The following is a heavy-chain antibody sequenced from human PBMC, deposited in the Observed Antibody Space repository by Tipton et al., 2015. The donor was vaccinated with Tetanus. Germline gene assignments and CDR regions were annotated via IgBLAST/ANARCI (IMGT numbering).Heavy chain of an antibody. CDR3: ARAHCTDGVCNFGF. CDR1: GYIFNNCW. D-gene: IGHD2-8*01. J-gene: IGHJ4*02. CDR2: IYPGDSDT. Sequence: QLVQSGGEVKKPGESLKISCKGSGYIFNNCWIGWVRQKPGKGLEWMGIIYPGDSDTRYSPSFQGQVTISVDKSINTAYLQWSSLKASDTSMFYCARAHCTDGVCNFGFWGQGALVTVAS. V-gene: IGHV5-51*01.